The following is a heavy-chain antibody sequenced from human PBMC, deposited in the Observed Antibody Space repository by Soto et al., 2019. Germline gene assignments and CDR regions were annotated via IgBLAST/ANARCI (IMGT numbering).Heavy chain of an antibody. CDR2: IWYDGTQK. V-gene: IGHV3-33*01. CDR1: GFTFNTYS. CDR3: ARAGGTTVTGLWHFDS. D-gene: IGHD4-17*01. J-gene: IGHJ4*02. Sequence: QVQLEESGGGVVQPGRSLRLSCEASGFTFNTYSMHWVRQPPGKGLEWLAAIWYDGTQKYYADSVKGRFIISRDNSKKTLYLEINSLRAEDTDVYYCARAGGTTVTGLWHFDSWGQGTLVTVSS.